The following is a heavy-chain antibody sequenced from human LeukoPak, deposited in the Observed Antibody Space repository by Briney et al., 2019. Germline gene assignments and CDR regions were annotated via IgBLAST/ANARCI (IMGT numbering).Heavy chain of an antibody. D-gene: IGHD2-15*01. J-gene: IGHJ4*02. CDR1: GFTFSSYG. V-gene: IGHV3-33*01. Sequence: GGSLRLSCAASGFTFSSYGMHWVRQAPGKGLEWVAVIWYDGSNKYYADSVKGRFTISRDNSKNTLYLQMNSLRAEDTAVYYCARDSGLGYCSGGSCYFDYWGQGTLVTVSS. CDR3: ARDSGLGYCSGGSCYFDY. CDR2: IWYDGSNK.